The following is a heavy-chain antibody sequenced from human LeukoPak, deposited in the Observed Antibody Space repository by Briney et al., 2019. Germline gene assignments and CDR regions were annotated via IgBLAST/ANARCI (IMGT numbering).Heavy chain of an antibody. CDR1: GYAFASYW. Sequence: GESLKISCRVSGYAFASYWIGWVRQVPGKGLEWMGIIYPDDSDTKYSPSFQGQVTFSADKSINTAYLQWSSLKASGTAMYYCARFEVNHEDSSSFYYFDYWGQGTLVTVSS. V-gene: IGHV5-51*01. CDR2: IYPDDSDT. D-gene: IGHD3-22*01. J-gene: IGHJ4*02. CDR3: ARFEVNHEDSSSFYYFDY.